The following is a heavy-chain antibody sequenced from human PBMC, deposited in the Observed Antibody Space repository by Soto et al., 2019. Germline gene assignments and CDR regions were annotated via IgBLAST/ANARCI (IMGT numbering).Heavy chain of an antibody. Sequence: QVQLVQYGAEVKKPGASVKVSCKASGYPSTSYAISWVRQAPGQGLEWMGWINAYNGNTKYAQKLQGRVTMTTDTSTSTAYMELRSLRSDDTAVYYCARDQAMAQFDYWGQGTLVTVSS. V-gene: IGHV1-18*01. CDR3: ARDQAMAQFDY. CDR1: GYPSTSYA. J-gene: IGHJ4*02. D-gene: IGHD5-18*01. CDR2: INAYNGNT.